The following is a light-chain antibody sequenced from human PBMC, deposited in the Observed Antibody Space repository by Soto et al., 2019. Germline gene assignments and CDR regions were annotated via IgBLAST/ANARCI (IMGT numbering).Light chain of an antibody. CDR2: KAT. J-gene: IGKJ2*01. CDR3: KQYNAFQYS. CDR1: QNIGSW. Sequence: DLQMTQSPSTLSASVGDGVTITCRASQNIGSWLAWYQQKPGEAPNLLISKATNLQSGVPSRFSGSGSGTDFSLTISSLQPVDSATYFYKQYNAFQYSFGPGTNLDI. V-gene: IGKV1-5*03.